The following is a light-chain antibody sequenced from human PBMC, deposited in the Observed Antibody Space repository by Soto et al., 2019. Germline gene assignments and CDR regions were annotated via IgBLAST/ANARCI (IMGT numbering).Light chain of an antibody. J-gene: IGKJ4*01. CDR3: QQSYSTPLT. CDR1: KTIRSY. CDR2: AAS. V-gene: IGKV1-39*01. Sequence: DIKMTKSPPSLPPFVGNRSPTICRASKTIRSYLNWYQQNPGKAPRFLIYAASSLKIGVPSRFSGSGSGTDFTLTISSLQPEDFATYYCQQSYSTPLTFGGGTKVEIK.